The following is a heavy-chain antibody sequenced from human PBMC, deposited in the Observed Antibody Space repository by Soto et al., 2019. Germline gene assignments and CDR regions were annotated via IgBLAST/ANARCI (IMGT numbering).Heavy chain of an antibody. V-gene: IGHV4-59*01. D-gene: IGHD6-19*01. CDR1: GGSISSYY. Sequence: SETLSLTCTVSGGSISSYYWSWIRQPPGKGLEWIGYIYYSGSTNYNPSLKSRVTISVDTSKNQFSLKLSSVTAADTAVYYCARGPGYSSGWYNYYSGMDVWGQGTTVTVSS. CDR3: ARGPGYSSGWYNYYSGMDV. CDR2: IYYSGST. J-gene: IGHJ6*02.